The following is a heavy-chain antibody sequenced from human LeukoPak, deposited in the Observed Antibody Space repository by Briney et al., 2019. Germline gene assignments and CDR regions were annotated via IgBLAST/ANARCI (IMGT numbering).Heavy chain of an antibody. V-gene: IGHV3-23*01. Sequence: GGSLRLSCAASGFSFRTYAMTWVRQAPGKGLEWVSSINGAGSGTNYADSVQGRFTVSRDNSKNTLYLQMNRLRADDTAIYYCAKVEYYISGTESFDYCGQGALVTVSS. CDR2: INGAGSGT. CDR3: AKVEYYISGTESFDY. D-gene: IGHD3-10*01. CDR1: GFSFRTYA. J-gene: IGHJ4*02.